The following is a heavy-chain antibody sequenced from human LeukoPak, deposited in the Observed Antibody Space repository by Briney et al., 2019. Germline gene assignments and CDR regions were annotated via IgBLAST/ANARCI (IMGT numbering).Heavy chain of an antibody. CDR1: GYTFTNYW. CDR2: IYPGDSDA. J-gene: IGHJ5*01. CDR3: AGVGSGWYEGWLDS. V-gene: IGHV5-51*01. D-gene: IGHD6-19*01. Sequence: GESLKISCKGSGYTFTNYWIAWVRQMSGKGLEWMGTIYPGDSDARYSPSFQGQVTLSADKSITTAYLQWSSLKASDSAMYYCAGVGSGWYEGWLDSWGQGTLVTVSS.